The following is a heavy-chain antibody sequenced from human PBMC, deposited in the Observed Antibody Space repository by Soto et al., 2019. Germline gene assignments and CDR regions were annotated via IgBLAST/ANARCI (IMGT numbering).Heavy chain of an antibody. CDR2: ISAYNGNT. D-gene: IGHD3-16*01. Sequence: ASEKGACKDAGYTFTRYGVRWVRQAPGQGLEWMGWISAYNGNTNYAQKLQGRVTMTTDTSTSPAYKELRSPRSDDTAVYYCAKDLFFHDFYGGRYWFDPRSRGTLDTVSS. CDR1: GYTFTRYG. CDR3: AKDLFFHDFYGGRYWFDP. J-gene: IGHJ5*02. V-gene: IGHV1-18*01.